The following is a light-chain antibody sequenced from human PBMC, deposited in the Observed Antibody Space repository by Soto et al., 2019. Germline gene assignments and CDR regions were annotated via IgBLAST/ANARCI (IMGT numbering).Light chain of an antibody. Sequence: EIVLTQSPVTLSLSPGERTTLSCRASQSVSSSLAWYQQKPGQAPRLLIYDASNRATGIPARFSGSGSGTDFALTISSLEPEDFAVYYCQQRSNSPRTFGQGTKLEIK. CDR3: QQRSNSPRT. J-gene: IGKJ2*01. CDR2: DAS. V-gene: IGKV3-11*01. CDR1: QSVSSS.